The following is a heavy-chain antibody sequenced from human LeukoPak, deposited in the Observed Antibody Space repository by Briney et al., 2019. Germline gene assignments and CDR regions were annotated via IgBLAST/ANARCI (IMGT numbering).Heavy chain of an antibody. Sequence: GRSLRLSCAASGFIFSNYGIHWVRQAPGKGLEWVAVIWYDASNKYYGDPVKGRFTISRDNSKNTLFLQMNSQRVEDTAVYYCARWGRVTGSTAGDYHYGMDVWGQGTTVTVSS. V-gene: IGHV3-33*01. CDR3: ARWGRVTGSTAGDYHYGMDV. CDR1: GFIFSNYG. J-gene: IGHJ6*02. D-gene: IGHD1-14*01. CDR2: IWYDASNK.